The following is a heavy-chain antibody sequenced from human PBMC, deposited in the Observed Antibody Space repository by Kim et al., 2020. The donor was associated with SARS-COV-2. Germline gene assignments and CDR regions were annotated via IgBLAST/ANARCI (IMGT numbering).Heavy chain of an antibody. Sequence: GGSLRLSCAVSGFTFSSYDMSWVRQAPGKGLECVSGISGSGGSTYDADSVEGRFTVSRDNSKNTLYLQMNSLRADDPAVYYCAKDGRSHTPGYWGQGTLVAVSS. CDR2: ISGSGGST. CDR1: GFTFSSYD. CDR3: AKDGRSHTPGY. D-gene: IGHD6-13*01. J-gene: IGHJ4*02. V-gene: IGHV3-23*01.